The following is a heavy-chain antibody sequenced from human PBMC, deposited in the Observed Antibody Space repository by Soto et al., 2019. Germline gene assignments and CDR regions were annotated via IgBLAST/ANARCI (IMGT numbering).Heavy chain of an antibody. D-gene: IGHD5-18*01. CDR1: GYNFNFYG. CDR2: IDVSGNM. V-gene: IGHV1-3*01. CDR3: ARALGSPWIQLKFDY. J-gene: IGHJ4*02. Sequence: QVQLVQSGAEVRRPGASVKVSCETSGYNFNFYGIHWGRQAPGQRLEWMRWIDVSGNMRFSERFQGRVSLTRDAPASTAYLEVRGLISEDTAVYYCARALGSPWIQLKFDYWGQGTPVTVSS.